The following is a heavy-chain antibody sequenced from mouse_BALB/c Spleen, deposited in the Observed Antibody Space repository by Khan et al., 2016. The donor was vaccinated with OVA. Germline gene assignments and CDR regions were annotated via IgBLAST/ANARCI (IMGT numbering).Heavy chain of an antibody. CDR1: GYSFTGYF. J-gene: IGHJ2*01. CDR2: INPYNGDT. V-gene: IGHV1-37*01. CDR3: GRSEDYDCGTDYFNY. D-gene: IGHD2-4*01. Sequence: VQLKQSGPELVKPGASVKISCKASGYSFTGYFMNWVKQSHGKSLEWIGRINPYNGDTFYNQKFKGKATLTVDKSSSTAHMEFLSLTSEDSAVSYCGRSEDYDCGTDYFNYWGQGTTLTVSS.